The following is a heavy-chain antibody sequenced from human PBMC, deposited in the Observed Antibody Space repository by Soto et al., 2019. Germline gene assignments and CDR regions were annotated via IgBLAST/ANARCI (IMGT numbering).Heavy chain of an antibody. CDR2: ISHSGRT. Sequence: SETLSLGCPVSGASLRSCTYYWSWIRQPPGKVLEWLGYISHSGRTNYYPSLKSRLTMSVDTYQNQFSLHLNSVTAADTAVYYCSCGSSFDYWAQGTLVTVS. CDR3: SCGSSFDY. D-gene: IGHD5-12*01. CDR1: GASLRSCTYY. J-gene: IGHJ4*02. V-gene: IGHV4-61*01.